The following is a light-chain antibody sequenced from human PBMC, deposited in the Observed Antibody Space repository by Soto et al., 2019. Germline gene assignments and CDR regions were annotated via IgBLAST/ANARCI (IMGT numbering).Light chain of an antibody. J-gene: IGKJ1*01. CDR2: GAS. Sequence: EIVMTPSPATLSVSPVERATLSCRASQSVSSNLAWYQQKPGQAPRLLIYGASTRATGIPARFSGSGSGTEFTLTISSLQSEDFAVYYCQQYNNWSWTFGQGTKVDIK. V-gene: IGKV3-15*01. CDR1: QSVSSN. CDR3: QQYNNWSWT.